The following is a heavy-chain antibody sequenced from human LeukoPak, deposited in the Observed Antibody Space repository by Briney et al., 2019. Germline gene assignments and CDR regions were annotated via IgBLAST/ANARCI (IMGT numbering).Heavy chain of an antibody. D-gene: IGHD6-19*01. J-gene: IGHJ4*02. Sequence: ETLSLTCTVSGGSISSSSYYWGWIRQPPGKGLEWVSAISGGGDSTYYVDSVKGRFTISRDNSKNTLYLQMNSLRVEDTAVYYCAKHGYSSGWPQVPSDYWGQGTLVTVSS. V-gene: IGHV3-23*01. CDR1: GGSISSSSYY. CDR2: ISGGGDST. CDR3: AKHGYSSGWPQVPSDY.